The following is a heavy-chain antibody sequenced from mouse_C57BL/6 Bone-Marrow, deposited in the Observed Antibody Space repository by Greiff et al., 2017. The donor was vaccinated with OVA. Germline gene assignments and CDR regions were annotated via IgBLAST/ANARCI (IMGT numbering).Heavy chain of an antibody. Sequence: VKLQESGPGLVQPSQSLSITCTVSGFSLTSYGVHWVRQSPGKGLEWLGVIWRGGSTDYNAAFMSRLSITKDNSKSQVFFKMNSLQADDTAIYYCAKIPRLGLAMDYWGQGTSVTVSS. V-gene: IGHV2-5*01. CDR3: AKIPRLGLAMDY. J-gene: IGHJ4*01. CDR2: IWRGGST. D-gene: IGHD4-1*01. CDR1: GFSLTSYG.